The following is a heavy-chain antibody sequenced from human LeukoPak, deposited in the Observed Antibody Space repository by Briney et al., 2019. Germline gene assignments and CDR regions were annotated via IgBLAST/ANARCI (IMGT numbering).Heavy chain of an antibody. V-gene: IGHV1-69*04. D-gene: IGHD3-3*01. Sequence: SVKVSCKASGYTFTSYAISWVRQAPGQGLEWMGRIIPILGIANYAQKFQGRVTITADKSTGTAYMELSSLRSEDAAVYYCAAVHYDFWSGYYTGNDAFDIWGQGTMVTVSS. CDR1: GYTFTSYA. CDR2: IIPILGIA. CDR3: AAVHYDFWSGYYTGNDAFDI. J-gene: IGHJ3*02.